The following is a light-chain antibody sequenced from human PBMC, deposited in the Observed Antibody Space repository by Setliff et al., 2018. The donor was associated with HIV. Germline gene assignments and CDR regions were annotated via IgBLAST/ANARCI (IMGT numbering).Light chain of an antibody. Sequence: LTQPPSVSGAPGQRVTISCTGSSSNIGTGYDVHWYQQLPGTAPKLLIHDNNNRPSGVPDRFSGSKSGTSASLAITGLQAEDEADYYCQSYDSSLSGFVFGSGTKATVL. CDR3: QSYDSSLSGFV. CDR2: DNN. J-gene: IGLJ1*01. V-gene: IGLV1-40*01. CDR1: SSNIGTGYD.